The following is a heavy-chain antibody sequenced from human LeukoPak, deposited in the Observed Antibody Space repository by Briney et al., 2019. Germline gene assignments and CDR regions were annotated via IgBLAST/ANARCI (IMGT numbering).Heavy chain of an antibody. V-gene: IGHV3-11*01. J-gene: IGHJ4*02. Sequence: GGSLRLSCAASGFTLSDYYMSWVRPAPGKGLEWVSYISSSGSTIYYADSVKGRFTISRDNAKNSLYLQMNSLRAEDTAVYYCASGSYYYDSSGYSILPYFDYWGQGTLVTVSS. CDR2: ISSSGSTI. CDR3: ASGSYYYDSSGYSILPYFDY. D-gene: IGHD3-22*01. CDR1: GFTLSDYY.